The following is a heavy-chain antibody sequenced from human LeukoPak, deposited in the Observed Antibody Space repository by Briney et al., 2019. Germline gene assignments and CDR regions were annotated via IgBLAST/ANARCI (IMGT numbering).Heavy chain of an antibody. J-gene: IGHJ6*04. D-gene: IGHD3-10*02. Sequence: GGTLRLSCAASEFTFRSYAMSWVRQAPGKGLEWVSAISGSGATTYSADSVKGRFTVSRDNAKNSLYLQMNSLRAEDTAVYYCAELGITMIGGVWGKGTTVTISS. CDR3: AELGITMIGGV. V-gene: IGHV3-23*01. CDR1: EFTFRSYA. CDR2: ISGSGATT.